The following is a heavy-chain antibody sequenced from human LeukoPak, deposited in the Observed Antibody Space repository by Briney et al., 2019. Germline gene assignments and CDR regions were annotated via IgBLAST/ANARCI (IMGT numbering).Heavy chain of an antibody. Sequence: GGSLRLSCAASGFTFSNAWMSWVRQAPGKGLEWVSYISSSGSTIYYADSVKGRFTISRDNAKNSLYLQMNSLRAEDTAVYYCAKDIGSYYDYWGQGILVTVSS. CDR2: ISSSGSTI. V-gene: IGHV3-11*04. CDR1: GFTFSNAW. J-gene: IGHJ4*02. D-gene: IGHD3-10*01. CDR3: AKDIGSYYDY.